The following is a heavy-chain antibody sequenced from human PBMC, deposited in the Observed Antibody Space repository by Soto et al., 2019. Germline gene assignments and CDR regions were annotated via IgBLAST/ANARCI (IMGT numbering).Heavy chain of an antibody. J-gene: IGHJ6*02. CDR1: GGTFSSYA. Sequence: ASVKVSCKASGGTFSSYAISWVRQAPGQGLEWMGGIIPIFGTANYAQKFQGRVTITADKSTSTAYMELSSLRSEDTAVYYCAIDGGCSSTSCYRGDYYDYYGMDVWGQGTTVTVSS. V-gene: IGHV1-69*06. D-gene: IGHD2-2*02. CDR3: AIDGGCSSTSCYRGDYYDYYGMDV. CDR2: IIPIFGTA.